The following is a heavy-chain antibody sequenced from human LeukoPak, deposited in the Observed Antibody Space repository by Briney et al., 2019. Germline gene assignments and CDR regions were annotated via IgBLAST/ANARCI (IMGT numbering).Heavy chain of an antibody. J-gene: IGHJ6*03. D-gene: IGHD3-10*01. CDR1: GGSISSDNYF. Sequence: SETLSLTCTVSGGSISSDNYFWSWIRQPAGKGLEWIGRFYTSGRTNYNPSLKSRVTMSVDTSKNQFSLRLTSVTAADTAVYYCARQYYYGSGTTAGKSMDVWGKGTTVTISS. V-gene: IGHV4-61*02. CDR3: ARQYYYGSGTTAGKSMDV. CDR2: FYTSGRT.